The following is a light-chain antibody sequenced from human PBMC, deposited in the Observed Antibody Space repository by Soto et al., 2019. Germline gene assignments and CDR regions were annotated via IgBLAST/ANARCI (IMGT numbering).Light chain of an antibody. CDR3: QQYDNWLT. CDR1: QSVKSS. CDR2: GAS. V-gene: IGKV3-15*01. Sequence: EIMMTQSPATLSVSPGERATLSCRASQSVKSSLAWYQQKPGQAPRLLIYGASTRATGIPARFSGSGSGTEFTLTISSLQSEDFAVYYCQQYDNWLTFGGGTKVDI. J-gene: IGKJ4*01.